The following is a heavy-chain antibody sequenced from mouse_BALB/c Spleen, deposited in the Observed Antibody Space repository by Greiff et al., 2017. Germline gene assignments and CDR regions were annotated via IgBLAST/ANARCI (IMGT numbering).Heavy chain of an antibody. CDR1: GYTFTSYW. CDR3: TSQYGKGGYAMDY. Sequence: QVQLQQPGAELVRPGASVKLSCKASGYTFTSYWINWVKQRPGQGLEWIGNIYPSDSYTNYNQKFKDKATLTVDKSSSTAYMQLSSPTSEDSAVYYCTSQYGKGGYAMDYWGQGTSVTVSS. CDR2: IYPSDSYT. V-gene: IGHV1-69*02. D-gene: IGHD2-10*02. J-gene: IGHJ4*01.